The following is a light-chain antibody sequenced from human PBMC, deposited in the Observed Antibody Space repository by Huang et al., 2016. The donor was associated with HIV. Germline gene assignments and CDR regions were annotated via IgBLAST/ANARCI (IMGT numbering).Light chain of an antibody. J-gene: IGKJ2*01. CDR3: LQALQTPYT. CDR2: WAS. V-gene: IGKV2-28*01. CDR1: QSLLHESGHNY. Sequence: DIVMTQSPLSLHVTPGEPASISCRSNQSLLHESGHNYLDWYLQKPGQSPQLLFYWASTRASGVPDRCTGSGSGTEFTLRINKVEAQDVGGYCCLQALQTPYTLGRGTKLGI.